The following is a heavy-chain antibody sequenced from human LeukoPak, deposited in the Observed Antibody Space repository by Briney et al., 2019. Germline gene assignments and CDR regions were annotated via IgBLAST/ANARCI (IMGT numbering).Heavy chain of an antibody. CDR2: ISSSGCTI. CDR3: ARDHLTEFDS. D-gene: IGHD1-20*01. V-gene: IGHV3-11*01. Sequence: GGSLRLSCAASGFTFSDYYMSWLRQAPGKGLEWVSYISSSGCTIYYADSVKGRFTISRDNDKNSLYLQMNSLRAEDTAVYYGARDHLTEFDSGGQGTMVTVSS. J-gene: IGHJ3*02. CDR1: GFTFSDYY.